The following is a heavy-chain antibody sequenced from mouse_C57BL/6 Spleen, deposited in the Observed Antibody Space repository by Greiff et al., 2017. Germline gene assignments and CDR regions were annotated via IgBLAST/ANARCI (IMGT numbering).Heavy chain of an antibody. Sequence: QVQLKQSGPGLVQPSQSLSITCTVSGFSLTSYGVHWVRQSPGKGLEWLGVIWSGGSTDYNAAFISRLSISKDNSKSQVFFKMNSLQADDTAIYYCARNKPAYDSNYDWYFDVWGTGTTVTVSS. CDR3: ARNKPAYDSNYDWYFDV. J-gene: IGHJ1*03. D-gene: IGHD2-5*01. CDR2: IWSGGST. V-gene: IGHV2-2*01. CDR1: GFSLTSYG.